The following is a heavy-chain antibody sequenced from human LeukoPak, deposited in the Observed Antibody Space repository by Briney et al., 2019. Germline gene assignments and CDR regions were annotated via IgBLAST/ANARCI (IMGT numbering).Heavy chain of an antibody. CDR2: IYPGDSDT. CDR3: ARPAYYDSSGYAFDY. Sequence: EESLKISCKGPGYSFTSYWIGWVRQMPGKGLEWMGIIYPGDSDTRYSPSFQGQVTISADKSISTAYLQWSSLKASDTAMYYCARPAYYDSSGYAFDYWGQGTLVTVSS. CDR1: GYSFTSYW. J-gene: IGHJ4*02. V-gene: IGHV5-51*01. D-gene: IGHD3-22*01.